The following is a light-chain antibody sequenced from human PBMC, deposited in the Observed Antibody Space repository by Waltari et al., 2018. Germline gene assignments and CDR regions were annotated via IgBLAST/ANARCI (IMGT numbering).Light chain of an antibody. Sequence: EIVMTQSPATLSVSPGETATLSCRASQIISSNLAWYQQKPGQAPRLLIYGASTRAPGIPDRFSGSGSGTQFTLAISSLQSEDSAVYYCQQYNNWPPTTFGQGTKVEIK. CDR2: GAS. CDR1: QIISSN. CDR3: QQYNNWPPTT. J-gene: IGKJ1*01. V-gene: IGKV3-15*01.